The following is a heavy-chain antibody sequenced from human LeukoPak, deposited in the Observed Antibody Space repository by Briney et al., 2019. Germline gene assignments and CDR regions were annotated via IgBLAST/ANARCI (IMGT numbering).Heavy chain of an antibody. V-gene: IGHV4-39*07. J-gene: IGHJ5*02. Sequence: SETLSLTCTVSGGSISSSSYYWGWIRQPPGKGLEWIGSTYYSGSTYYNPSLKSRVTISVDTSKNQFSLKLSSVTAADTAVYYCARGLPITIFDPWGQGTLVTVSS. D-gene: IGHD3-3*01. CDR1: GGSISSSSYY. CDR2: TYYSGST. CDR3: ARGLPITIFDP.